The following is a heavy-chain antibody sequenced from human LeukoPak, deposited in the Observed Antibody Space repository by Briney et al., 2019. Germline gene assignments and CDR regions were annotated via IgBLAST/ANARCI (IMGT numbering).Heavy chain of an antibody. D-gene: IGHD3-10*01. CDR2: INTNTGNP. V-gene: IGHV7-4-1*02. J-gene: IGHJ6*03. CDR1: GYTFTSYA. CDR3: ARAQLLWFGELLNYYYYYMDV. Sequence: ASVKVSCKASGYTFTSYAMNWVRQAPGQGLEWMGWINTNTGNPTYAQGFTGRFVFSLDTSVSTAYLQISSLKAEDTAVYYCARAQLLWFGELLNYYYYYMDVWGKGTTVTVSS.